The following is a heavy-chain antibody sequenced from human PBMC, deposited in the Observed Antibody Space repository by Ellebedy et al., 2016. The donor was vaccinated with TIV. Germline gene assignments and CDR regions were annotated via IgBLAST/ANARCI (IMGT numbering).Heavy chain of an antibody. CDR3: ARDLYSGEYDVFDY. V-gene: IGHV3-30-3*01. Sequence: PGGSLRLSCAVSGLTFSGYAMQWVRQAPGKGLEWVAVISHDGSRKEYADSAKGRFTISRDNSKSTLYLQMDSLRAEDTAVYYCARDLYSGEYDVFDYWGQGTLVTVSS. J-gene: IGHJ4*02. D-gene: IGHD4-17*01. CDR2: ISHDGSRK. CDR1: GLTFSGYA.